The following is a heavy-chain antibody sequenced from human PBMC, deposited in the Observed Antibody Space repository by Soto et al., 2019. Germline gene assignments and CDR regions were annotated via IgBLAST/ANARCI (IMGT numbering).Heavy chain of an antibody. V-gene: IGHV4-34*01. CDR2: INHSGST. Sequence: PSETLSLTCAVYGGSFSGYYWSWIRQPPGKGLGWIGEINHSGSTNYNPSLKSRVTISVDTSKNQFSLKLSSVTAADTAVYYCARGKQQLFYGMDVWGQGTTVTVSS. CDR3: ARGKQQLFYGMDV. CDR1: GGSFSGYY. J-gene: IGHJ6*02. D-gene: IGHD6-13*01.